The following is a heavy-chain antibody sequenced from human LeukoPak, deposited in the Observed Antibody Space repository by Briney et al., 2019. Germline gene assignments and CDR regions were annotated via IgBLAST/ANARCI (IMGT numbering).Heavy chain of an antibody. CDR2: IQYDGSNE. J-gene: IGHJ4*02. CDR3: ARDMSYSSSSESFDY. CDR1: GFTFSSYG. D-gene: IGHD6-6*01. Sequence: SGGSLRLSCAASGFTFSSYGMHWVRQAPGKGLEWVAYIQYDGSNEQYADSVKGRFSISRDSSKNILYLQMNSLRAEDTAVYYCARDMSYSSSSESFDYWGQGTLVTVSS. V-gene: IGHV3-30*02.